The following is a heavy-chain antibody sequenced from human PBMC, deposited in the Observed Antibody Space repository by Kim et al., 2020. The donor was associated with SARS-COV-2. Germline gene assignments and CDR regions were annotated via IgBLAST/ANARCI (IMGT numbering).Heavy chain of an antibody. CDR2: INHSGST. CDR1: GGSFSGYY. Sequence: SETLSLTCAVYGGSFSGYYWSWIRQPPGKGLEWIGEINHSGSTNYNPSLKSRVTISVDTSKNQFSLKLSSVTAADTAVYYCAKVKTRYCSGGSCPYYYYYGMDVWGQGTTVTVSS. D-gene: IGHD2-15*01. J-gene: IGHJ6*02. CDR3: AKVKTRYCSGGSCPYYYYYGMDV. V-gene: IGHV4-34*01.